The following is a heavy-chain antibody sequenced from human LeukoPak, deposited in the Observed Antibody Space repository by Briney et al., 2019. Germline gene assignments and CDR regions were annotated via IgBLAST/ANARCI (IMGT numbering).Heavy chain of an antibody. D-gene: IGHD2-15*01. CDR3: ARRGSGVFDP. Sequence: SETLSLTCSVSGGSISSGGYSWSWLRQPRGKGLEWIGYIYHSGSTYYNPSLKSRLTISVDRSKNQFSLKLSSVTAADTAVYYCARRGSGVFDPWGQGTLVTVSS. CDR2: IYHSGST. J-gene: IGHJ5*02. V-gene: IGHV4-30-2*01. CDR1: GGSISSGGYS.